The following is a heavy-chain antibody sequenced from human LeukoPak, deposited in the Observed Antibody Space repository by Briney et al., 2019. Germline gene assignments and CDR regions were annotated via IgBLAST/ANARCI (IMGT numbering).Heavy chain of an antibody. Sequence: ASVKVSCKASGYTFTSYGISWVRQAPGQGLEWMGWISAYNGNTNYAQKLQGRVTMTTDTSTRTAYMELRSLRSDDTAVYYCARVYRIAVAGIKTDAFDIWGQGTMVTVSS. D-gene: IGHD6-19*01. CDR3: ARVYRIAVAGIKTDAFDI. CDR1: GYTFTSYG. CDR2: ISAYNGNT. J-gene: IGHJ3*02. V-gene: IGHV1-18*01.